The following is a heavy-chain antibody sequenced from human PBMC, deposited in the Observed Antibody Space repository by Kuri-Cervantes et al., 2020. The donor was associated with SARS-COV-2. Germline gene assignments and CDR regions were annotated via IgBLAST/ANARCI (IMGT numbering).Heavy chain of an antibody. Sequence: ASVKVSCKASGYTFTSYDINWVRQATGQGLEWMGWMNPNSGNTGYAQKFQGRVTITRNTSISTAYTELSSLRSEDTAVYYCARVQTLPAAISGTLSRGQYYYYYYYMDVWGKGTTVTVSS. V-gene: IGHV1-8*03. CDR1: GYTFTSYD. CDR2: MNPNSGNT. CDR3: ARVQTLPAAISGTLSRGQYYYYYYYMDV. D-gene: IGHD2-2*01. J-gene: IGHJ6*03.